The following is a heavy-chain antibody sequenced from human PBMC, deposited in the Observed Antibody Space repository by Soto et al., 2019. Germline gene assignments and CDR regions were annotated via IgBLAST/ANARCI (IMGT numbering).Heavy chain of an antibody. CDR2: INHSGST. V-gene: IGHV4-34*01. J-gene: IGHJ4*02. Sequence: SETLSLTCAVYGGSFSGYYWSWIRQPPGKGLEWIGEINHSGSTNYNPSLKSRVTISVDTSKNQFSLKLSSVTAADTAVYYCARVRREYFDYWGQGTLVTVSS. CDR3: ARVRREYFDY. CDR1: GGSFSGYY.